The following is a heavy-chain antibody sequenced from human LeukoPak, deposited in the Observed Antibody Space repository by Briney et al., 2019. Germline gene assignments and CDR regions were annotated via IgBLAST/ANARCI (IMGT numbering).Heavy chain of an antibody. CDR3: ARSRSGYDSNFDY. Sequence: PSQTLSLTCTVSGGSISSGGYYWSWIRQHPGKGLEWIGYIYYSGSTYYNPSLKSRVTISVDTSKNQFSLKLSSVTAADTAVYYCARSRSGYDSNFDYWGQGTLVIVSS. CDR2: IYYSGST. J-gene: IGHJ4*02. V-gene: IGHV4-31*03. CDR1: GGSISSGGYY. D-gene: IGHD5-12*01.